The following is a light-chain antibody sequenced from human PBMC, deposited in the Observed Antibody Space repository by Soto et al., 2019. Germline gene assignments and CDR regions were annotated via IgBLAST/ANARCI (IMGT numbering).Light chain of an antibody. CDR2: GAS. J-gene: IGKJ1*01. CDR3: QQYNSYRT. V-gene: IGKV1-5*01. Sequence: DIQMTQSPSTLSASVGDRVTITCRASQSISSWLAWYQQKPGKAPKLLIYGASSWESGVPSRFSGRVSGTEFALTISSLQRDDFAIYDCQQYNSYRTFGQGTKVEIK. CDR1: QSISSW.